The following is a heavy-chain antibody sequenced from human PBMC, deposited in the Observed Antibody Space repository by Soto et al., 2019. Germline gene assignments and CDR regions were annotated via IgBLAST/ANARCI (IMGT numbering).Heavy chain of an antibody. D-gene: IGHD3-16*01. CDR2: INSDGSST. Sequence: LRLSFAASGFTFSSYWIHWVRQAPGKGLVWVSRINSDGSSTSYADSVKGRFTISRDNAKNTLYLQMNSLRAEDTAVYYCAIFFLTYPVDYWGQGTLVTVSS. V-gene: IGHV3-74*01. CDR1: GFTFSSYW. J-gene: IGHJ4*02. CDR3: AIFFLTYPVDY.